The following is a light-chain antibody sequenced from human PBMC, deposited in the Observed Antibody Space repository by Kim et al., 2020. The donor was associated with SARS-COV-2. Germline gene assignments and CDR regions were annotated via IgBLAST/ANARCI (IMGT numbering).Light chain of an antibody. V-gene: IGKV1-5*03. CDR3: PQYFSLST. J-gene: IGKJ2*01. Sequence: LSASVGDRITITCRASQNINNVLAWYQKKPGRAPKLLIYGASSLQSGVPTRFTGRGSGTELSLTISSLQPDDFATYYCPQYFSLSTFGQGTKLEI. CDR2: GAS. CDR1: QNINNV.